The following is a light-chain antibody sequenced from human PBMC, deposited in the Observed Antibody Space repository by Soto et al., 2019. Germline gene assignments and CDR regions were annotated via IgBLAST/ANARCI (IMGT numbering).Light chain of an antibody. Sequence: QSALTQPASVSGSPGQSITISCTGTSSDVGAYNYVSWYQQYPGKAPKVIIFEVRKRPSGGSNRFSGSKSGDTASLTISGLAAEDEADYYCSSYRSSTTFVFGTGTTVTVL. V-gene: IGLV2-14*01. J-gene: IGLJ1*01. CDR2: EVR. CDR3: SSYRSSTTFV. CDR1: SSDVGAYNY.